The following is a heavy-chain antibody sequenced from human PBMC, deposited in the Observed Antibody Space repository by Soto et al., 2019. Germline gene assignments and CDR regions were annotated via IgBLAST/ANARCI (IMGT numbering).Heavy chain of an antibody. CDR2: IYYSGST. Sequence: SETLSLTCTVSGGSISSGGYYWSWIRQHPGKGLEWIGYIYYSGSTYSSPSLKSRVTISVDTSKNQFSLKLSSVTAADTAVYYCARYYDILPGHDAFDIWGQGTMVTVSS. CDR3: ARYYDILPGHDAFDI. J-gene: IGHJ3*02. V-gene: IGHV4-31*03. CDR1: GGSISSGGYY. D-gene: IGHD3-9*01.